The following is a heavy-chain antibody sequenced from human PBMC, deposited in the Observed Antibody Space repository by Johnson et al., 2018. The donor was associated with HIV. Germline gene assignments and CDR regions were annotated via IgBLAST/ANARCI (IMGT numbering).Heavy chain of an antibody. J-gene: IGHJ3*02. CDR3: ARDWVGTNAFDI. Sequence: QVQLVESGGGLVKPGGSLRLSCAASGFTFSDYYMSWIRQAPGKGLEWVSYISSGGDSTYYTDSVTGRFTISRDNGKNSLFLLMNSLRAEDTAVYYCARDWVGTNAFDIWGQGTMVTVSS. V-gene: IGHV3-11*04. CDR2: ISSGGDST. CDR1: GFTFSDYY. D-gene: IGHD1-26*01.